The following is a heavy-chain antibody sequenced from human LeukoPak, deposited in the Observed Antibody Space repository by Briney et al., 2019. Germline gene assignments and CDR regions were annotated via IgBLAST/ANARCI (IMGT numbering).Heavy chain of an antibody. V-gene: IGHV3-30*02. D-gene: IGHD1-26*01. Sequence: PGGSLRLSCAASGFTFSSYGMHWVRQAPGKGLEWVAFIRYDGSNKYYADSVKGRFTISRDNSKNTLYLQMNSLRAEDTAVYYCAKDAGSYSLAAPRNYFDYWGQGTLVTVSS. CDR1: GFTFSSYG. CDR2: IRYDGSNK. CDR3: AKDAGSYSLAAPRNYFDY. J-gene: IGHJ4*02.